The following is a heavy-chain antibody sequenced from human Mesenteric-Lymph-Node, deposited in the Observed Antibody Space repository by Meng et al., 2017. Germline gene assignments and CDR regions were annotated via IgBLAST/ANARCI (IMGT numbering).Heavy chain of an antibody. CDR3: ARVNTAVSYYFDY. Sequence: SETLSLTCTVSGYSISSGYYWGWIRQPPGKGLEWIGSIYYSGSTYYNPSLKSRVTISVDTSKNQFSLKLSSVTAADTAVYYCARVNTAVSYYFDYWGQGTLVTVSS. CDR1: GYSISSGYY. D-gene: IGHD5-18*01. CDR2: IYYSGST. V-gene: IGHV4-38-2*02. J-gene: IGHJ4*02.